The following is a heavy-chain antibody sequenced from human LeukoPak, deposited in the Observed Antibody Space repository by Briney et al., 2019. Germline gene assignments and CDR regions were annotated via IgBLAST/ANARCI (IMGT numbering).Heavy chain of an antibody. Sequence: GGSLRLSCAASGFTFSRYEMNWVRQAPGKGLEWVSYISGSGTTIYYADSVKGRFTMSRDNAKNSVYLQMGSLRAEDTAVYYSARRSAARDAFDIWGQGTMVTGSS. CDR1: GFTFSRYE. CDR2: ISGSGTTI. J-gene: IGHJ3*02. CDR3: ARRSAARDAFDI. V-gene: IGHV3-48*03. D-gene: IGHD6-6*01.